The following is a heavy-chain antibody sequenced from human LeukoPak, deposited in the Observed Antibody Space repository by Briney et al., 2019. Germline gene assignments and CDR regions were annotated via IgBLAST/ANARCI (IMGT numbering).Heavy chain of an antibody. CDR1: GYTLTELS. Sequence: ASGTVSFTVSGYTLTELSMHWVRQAPGKGLEWMGGFDPEDGETIYAQKFQGRVTMTEDTSTDTAYMELSSLRSEDTAVYYCATTVTSEHDAFDIWGQGTTVTVSS. V-gene: IGHV1-24*01. D-gene: IGHD4-17*01. CDR2: FDPEDGET. CDR3: ATTVTSEHDAFDI. J-gene: IGHJ3*02.